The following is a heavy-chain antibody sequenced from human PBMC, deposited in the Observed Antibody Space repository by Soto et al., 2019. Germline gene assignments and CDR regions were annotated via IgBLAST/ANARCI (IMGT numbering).Heavy chain of an antibody. V-gene: IGHV1-18*01. CDR1: GYTFTSYG. D-gene: IGHD3-10*01. Sequence: QVQLVQSGAEVKKPGASVKVSCKASGYTFTSYGISWVRQAPGQGLEWMGWINPYNGNTNYAQKLKGRVTLTTETSTSTTYMELTTLRYDDTTVYYCARGPMGGSGNAWGQGTLVTVSS. CDR3: ARGPMGGSGNA. J-gene: IGHJ5*02. CDR2: INPYNGNT.